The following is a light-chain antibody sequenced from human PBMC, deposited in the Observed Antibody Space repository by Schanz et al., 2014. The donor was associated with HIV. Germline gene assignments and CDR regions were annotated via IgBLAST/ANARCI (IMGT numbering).Light chain of an antibody. CDR2: EID. V-gene: IGLV2-8*01. J-gene: IGLJ1*01. Sequence: QSALTQPPSASGSPGQSVTLSCAGTSGDIGGYISWYQHHPGKAPKLLISEIDKRPSGVPDRFSGSRSGNTARLTVSGLQAEDEADYYCCSYADGGTYVFGSGTKLTVL. CDR1: SGDIGGY. CDR3: CSYADGGTYV.